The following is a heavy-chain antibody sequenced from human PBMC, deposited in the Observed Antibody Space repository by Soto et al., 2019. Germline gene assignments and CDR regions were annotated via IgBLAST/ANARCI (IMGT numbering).Heavy chain of an antibody. CDR1: GYTLTEVS. V-gene: IGHV1-2*02. Sequence: ASVKVSCKISGYTLTEVSMHWVRQAPGRGLEWMGWINPNSGGTNYAQKFQGRVTMTRDTSISTAYMELSRLRSDDTAVYYCASPTMNAEVEYFDYWGQGTLVTVSS. CDR3: ASPTMNAEVEYFDY. CDR2: INPNSGGT. J-gene: IGHJ4*02. D-gene: IGHD3-22*01.